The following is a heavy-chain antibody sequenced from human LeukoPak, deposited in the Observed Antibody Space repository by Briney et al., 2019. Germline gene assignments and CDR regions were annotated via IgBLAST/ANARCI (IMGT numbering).Heavy chain of an antibody. CDR2: IYYSGSN. D-gene: IGHD2-21*02. Sequence: SETPSLTCTVPGGSISSYYWSWIRQPPGKGLEWIGYIYYSGSNKYNPSLKSRVTISIDTSKNQFSLKLNSVTAADTAVYYWARSLPYNCGGDCWGAFDIWGQGTLVTVSS. J-gene: IGHJ3*02. CDR3: ARSLPYNCGGDCWGAFDI. V-gene: IGHV4-59*01. CDR1: GGSISSYY.